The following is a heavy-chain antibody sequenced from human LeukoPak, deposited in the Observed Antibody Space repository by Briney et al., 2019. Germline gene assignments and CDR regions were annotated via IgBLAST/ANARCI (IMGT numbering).Heavy chain of an antibody. Sequence: SETLSLTCTVSGGSISSYYWSWIRQPPGKGLEWIGYIYYSGSTNYNPSLKSRVTISVDTSKNQFSLKLSSVTAADTAVYYCAGLGDGGSYCSGGSCPQQVWFDPWGQGTLVTVSS. CDR3: AGLGDGGSYCSGGSCPQQVWFDP. J-gene: IGHJ5*02. CDR2: IYYSGST. V-gene: IGHV4-59*08. D-gene: IGHD2-15*01. CDR1: GGSISSYY.